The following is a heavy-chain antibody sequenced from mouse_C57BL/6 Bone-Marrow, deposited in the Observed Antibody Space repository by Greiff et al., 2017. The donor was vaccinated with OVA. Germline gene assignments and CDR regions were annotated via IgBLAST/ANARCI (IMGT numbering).Heavy chain of an antibody. Sequence: QVHVKQPGAELVKPGASVKLSCKASGYTFTSYWMQWVKQRPGQGLEWIGEIDPSDSYTNYNQKFKGKATLTVDTSSSTAYMQLSSLTSEDSAVYYCARGWFAYWGQGTLVTVSA. V-gene: IGHV1-50*01. CDR2: IDPSDSYT. J-gene: IGHJ3*01. CDR1: GYTFTSYW. CDR3: ARGWFAY.